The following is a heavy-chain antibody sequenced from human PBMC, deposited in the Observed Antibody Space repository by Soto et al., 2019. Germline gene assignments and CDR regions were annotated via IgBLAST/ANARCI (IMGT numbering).Heavy chain of an antibody. CDR1: GFSFSSFA. V-gene: IGHV3-23*01. D-gene: IGHD2-8*01. J-gene: IGHJ6*04. Sequence: EVQLLESGGGFIHPGGSLRLSCAASGFSFSSFAMNWVRQAPGKGLEWVSIISGSADSTFYADSVKGQFTISRDNSKSTLYLQINSLRAEDTAVYYCAKTRGAMIYAISVFGMDVWGEGTTFTVSS. CDR2: ISGSADST. CDR3: AKTRGAMIYAISVFGMDV.